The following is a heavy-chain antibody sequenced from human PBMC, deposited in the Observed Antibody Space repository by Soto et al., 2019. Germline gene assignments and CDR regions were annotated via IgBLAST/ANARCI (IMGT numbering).Heavy chain of an antibody. D-gene: IGHD3-9*01. CDR2: ISPKSGGT. J-gene: IGHJ4*02. V-gene: IGHV1-2*02. CDR3: ARPPGYISDWYYFDL. CDR1: GYSFIDYY. Sequence: ASVEVSCKASGYSFIDYYMHWVRQAPGQGFEWMGRISPKSGGTNYAQKFEGRVTMTWDTSLNTAYMELSSLISEDTAVYYCARPPGYISDWYYFDLWGQGTLVTVSS.